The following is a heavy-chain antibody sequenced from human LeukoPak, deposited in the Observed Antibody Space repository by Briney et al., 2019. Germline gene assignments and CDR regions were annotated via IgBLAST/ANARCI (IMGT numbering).Heavy chain of an antibody. CDR3: ATRWELRYDAFDI. J-gene: IGHJ3*02. CDR2: IYPGDSDT. V-gene: IGHV5-51*01. CDR1: GYSFTSYW. Sequence: GESLKISCKGSGYSFTSYWIGWVRQMPGEGMEWMGIIYPGDSDTRYSPSFQGQVTISADKSISTAYLQWSSLKASDTAMYYCATRWELRYDAFDIWGQGTMVTVSS. D-gene: IGHD1-26*01.